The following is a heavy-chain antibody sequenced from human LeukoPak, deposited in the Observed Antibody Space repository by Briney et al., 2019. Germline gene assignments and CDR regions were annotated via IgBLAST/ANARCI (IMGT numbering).Heavy chain of an antibody. J-gene: IGHJ4*02. CDR2: IIPIFGTA. Sequence: SVKVSCKASGGTLSSYAISWVRQAPGQGLKWMGRIIPIFGTANYAQKFQGRVTITTDESTSTAYMELSSLRSEDAAVYHCARDIADGYNWAAFDYWGQGTLFTVSS. D-gene: IGHD5-24*01. CDR3: ARDIADGYNWAAFDY. CDR1: GGTLSSYA. V-gene: IGHV1-69*05.